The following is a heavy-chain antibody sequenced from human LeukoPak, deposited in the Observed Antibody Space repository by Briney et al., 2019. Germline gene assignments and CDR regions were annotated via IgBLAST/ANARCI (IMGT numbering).Heavy chain of an antibody. Sequence: NPGGSLRLSCAASGFTFSDYYMSWIRQAPGEGLEWVSYISSSGSTIYYADSVKGRFTISRDNAKNSLYLQMNSLRADDTALYRCTRAPPTTTDYGDYLTRWDYFDYWGQGTLVTVSS. CDR3: TRAPPTTTDYGDYLTRWDYFDY. CDR1: GFTFSDYY. CDR2: ISSSGSTI. D-gene: IGHD4-17*01. J-gene: IGHJ4*02. V-gene: IGHV3-11*01.